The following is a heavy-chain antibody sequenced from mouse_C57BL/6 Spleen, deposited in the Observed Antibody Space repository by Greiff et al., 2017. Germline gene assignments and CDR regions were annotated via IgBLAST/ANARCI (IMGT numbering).Heavy chain of an antibody. CDR2: IYPGDGAT. J-gene: IGHJ4*01. D-gene: IGHD2-3*01. CDR1: GYAFSSSW. V-gene: IGHV1-82*01. Sequence: VQLQQSGPELVKPGASVKISCKASGYAFSSSWMNWVKQRPGKGLEWIGRIYPGDGATNYNGKFKGKATLTADKASSTAYMQLSSLTSEDSAVYFLARDDGYYEDYAKGYWGQGASVTVAT. CDR3: ARDDGYYEDYAKGY.